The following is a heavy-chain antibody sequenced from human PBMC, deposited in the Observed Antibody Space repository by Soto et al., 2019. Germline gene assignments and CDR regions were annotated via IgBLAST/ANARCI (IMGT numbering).Heavy chain of an antibody. V-gene: IGHV3-7*01. Sequence: GGSLRLSCAASGFTFSSYWMSWVRQAPGKGLEWVANIKQDGSEKYYVDSVKGRFPISIDNAKNSLYLQMNSLRAEDTAVYYCARDGGYSYESRYGMDVWGQGTPVTVSS. J-gene: IGHJ6*02. D-gene: IGHD3-22*01. CDR3: ARDGGYSYESRYGMDV. CDR2: IKQDGSEK. CDR1: GFTFSSYW.